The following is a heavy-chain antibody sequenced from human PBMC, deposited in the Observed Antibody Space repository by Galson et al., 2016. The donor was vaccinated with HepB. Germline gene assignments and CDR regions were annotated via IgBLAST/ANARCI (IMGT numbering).Heavy chain of an antibody. Sequence: QSGAEVTKPGESLKISCKGSGYSFTTYWIGWVRQMPGKGLEWMGIVYPDDSNTRYSPSFQGQVTISADRSTSTAYLHWRSLKASDTALYYCARRNRFGLVDYWGQGTLVTVSS. CDR1: GYSFTTYW. D-gene: IGHD3/OR15-3a*01. J-gene: IGHJ4*02. V-gene: IGHV5-51*03. CDR2: VYPDDSNT. CDR3: ARRNRFGLVDY.